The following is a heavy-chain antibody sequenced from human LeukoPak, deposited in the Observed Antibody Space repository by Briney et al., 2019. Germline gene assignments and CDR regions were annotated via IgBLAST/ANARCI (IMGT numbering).Heavy chain of an antibody. CDR3: AKNRAGYNWYFDL. D-gene: IGHD3-9*01. J-gene: IGHJ2*01. V-gene: IGHV3-23*01. Sequence: GASLRLSCAASGFTFSSYAMSWVRQAPGKGLEWVSAISGGGGSTYYADSVKGRFTISRDNSKNTLYLQINSLRAEDTAVYYCAKNRAGYNWYFDLWGRGTLVTVSS. CDR2: ISGGGGST. CDR1: GFTFSSYA.